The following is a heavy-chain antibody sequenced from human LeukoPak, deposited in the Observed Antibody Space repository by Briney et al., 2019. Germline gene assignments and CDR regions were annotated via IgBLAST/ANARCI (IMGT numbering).Heavy chain of an antibody. CDR3: AKDLLPGDYYDSSGYF. CDR1: GFTFSSYS. CDR2: ISSSSSYI. D-gene: IGHD3-22*01. J-gene: IGHJ4*02. Sequence: GGSLRLSCAASGFTFSSYSMNWVRQAPGKGLEWVSSISSSSSYIYYADSVKGRFTISRDNAKNSLCLQMNSLRAEDTAVYYCAKDLLPGDYYDSSGYFGGQGTLVTVSS. V-gene: IGHV3-21*04.